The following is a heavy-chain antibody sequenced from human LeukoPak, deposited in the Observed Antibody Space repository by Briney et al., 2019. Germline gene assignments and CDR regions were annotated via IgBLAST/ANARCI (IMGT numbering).Heavy chain of an antibody. CDR3: ARDPNGNYVGAFEM. Sequence: GGSLRLSCAASGFSFSSFAMMWVRQAPGMGLELISAILSGGDVFFYGDSVRGRFTISRDDSTNTLFLQMNNQRADDSAVYYCARDPNGNYVGAFEMWGPATTVTVSS. CDR2: ILSGGDVF. J-gene: IGHJ3*02. V-gene: IGHV3-23*01. CDR1: GFSFSSFA. D-gene: IGHD4-17*01.